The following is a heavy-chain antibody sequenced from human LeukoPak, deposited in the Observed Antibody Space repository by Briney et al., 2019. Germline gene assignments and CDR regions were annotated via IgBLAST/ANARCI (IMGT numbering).Heavy chain of an antibody. V-gene: IGHV1-69*05. Sequence: SVKVSCKASGGTFSSYAISWVRQAPGQGLEWMGGIIPIFGTANYAQKFQGRVTITTDEYTSTAYMELSSLRSEDTAVYYCARGRPLDYYYYYMDVWGKGTTVTVSS. CDR1: GGTFSSYA. J-gene: IGHJ6*03. CDR3: ARGRPLDYYYYYMDV. D-gene: IGHD1-1*01. CDR2: IIPIFGTA.